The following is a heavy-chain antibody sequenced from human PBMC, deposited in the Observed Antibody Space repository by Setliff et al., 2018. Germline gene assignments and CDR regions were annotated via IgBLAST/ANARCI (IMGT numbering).Heavy chain of an antibody. CDR3: ARESAVAGEIDY. CDR2: IYTSGST. J-gene: IGHJ4*02. Sequence: TSETLSLTCTVSGGSISNYYWSWIRQPAGKGLEWIGRIYTSGSTNYNPSLKSRVTMSVDTSKNQFSLKLSSVTAADTAVYYCARESAVAGEIDYWGQGTLVTVSS. D-gene: IGHD6-19*01. V-gene: IGHV4-4*07. CDR1: GGSISNYY.